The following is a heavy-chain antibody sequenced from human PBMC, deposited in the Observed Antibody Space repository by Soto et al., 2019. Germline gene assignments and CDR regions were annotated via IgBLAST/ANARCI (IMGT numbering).Heavy chain of an antibody. CDR2: IYWDDDK. V-gene: IGHV2-5*02. J-gene: IGHJ1*01. Sequence: QITLKESGPALVKPTQTLTLTCSISGFSISTNGVAVGWIRQPPGKALEWLALIYWDDDKRYSPSLKTRLTTTKDTSKNXXAXRXTNADPMDTPTYYCVHCAHCPYESGAITTDAEYFQHWGQGTLVTVSS. CDR1: GFSISTNGVA. CDR3: VHCAHCPYESGAITTDAEYFQH. D-gene: IGHD3-10*01.